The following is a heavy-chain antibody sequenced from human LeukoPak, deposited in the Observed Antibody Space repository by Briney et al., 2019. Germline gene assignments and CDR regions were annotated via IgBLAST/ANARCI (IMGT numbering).Heavy chain of an antibody. CDR2: ISSSSSTI. V-gene: IGHV3-48*01. D-gene: IGHD3-10*01. CDR1: GFTLSSYS. Sequence: GGSLRLSCAASGFTLSSYSMNWVRQAPGKGLEWVSYISSSSSTIYYVDSVKGRFTISRDNAKNSLYLQMKSMRAEDSPVYDWARSPYGSGSYFDYWGQGTLVTVSS. J-gene: IGHJ4*02. CDR3: ARSPYGSGSYFDY.